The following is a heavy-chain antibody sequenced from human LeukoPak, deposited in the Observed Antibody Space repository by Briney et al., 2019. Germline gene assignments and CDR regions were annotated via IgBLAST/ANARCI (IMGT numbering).Heavy chain of an antibody. CDR1: GFTFSSYA. V-gene: IGHV3-30*04. CDR2: ISYDGSNK. J-gene: IGHJ4*02. CDR3: ARGGSGWPIDY. Sequence: PGGSLRLSCAASGFTFSSYAMHWVRQAPGKGLEWVAVISYDGSNKYYADSVKGRFTISRDNSKNTLYLQMNSLRAEDTAVYYCARGGSGWPIDYWGQGTLVTVSS. D-gene: IGHD6-19*01.